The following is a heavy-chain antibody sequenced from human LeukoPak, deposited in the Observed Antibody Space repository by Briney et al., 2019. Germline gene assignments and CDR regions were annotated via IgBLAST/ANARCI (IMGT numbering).Heavy chain of an antibody. Sequence: KPSETLSLTCTVSGGSISSSSYYWGWIRQPPGKGLEWIGYIYYSGSTYYNPSLKSRVTISLDTSKNQFSLKLSSVTAADTAVYYCVRTEVSSGSEDYWGQGTLVTVSS. CDR1: GGSISSSSYY. CDR2: IYYSGST. J-gene: IGHJ4*02. CDR3: VRTEVSSGSEDY. D-gene: IGHD6-19*01. V-gene: IGHV4-30-4*08.